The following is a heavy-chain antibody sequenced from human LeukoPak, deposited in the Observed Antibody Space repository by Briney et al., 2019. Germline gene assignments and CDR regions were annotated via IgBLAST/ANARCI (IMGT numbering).Heavy chain of an antibody. CDR2: INPNSGGT. CDR1: GYTFTSYY. Sequence: RASVKVSCKASGYTFTSYYMHWVRQAPGQGLEWMGWINPNSGGTNYAQKFQGRVTMTRDTSISTAYMELSRLRSDDTAVYYCARSWWNWVSDYWGQGTLVTVSS. V-gene: IGHV1-2*02. J-gene: IGHJ4*02. CDR3: ARSWWNWVSDY. D-gene: IGHD1-7*01.